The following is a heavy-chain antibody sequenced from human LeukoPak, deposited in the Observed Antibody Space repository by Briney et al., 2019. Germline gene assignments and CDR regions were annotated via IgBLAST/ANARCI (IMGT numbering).Heavy chain of an antibody. D-gene: IGHD3-3*01. CDR3: ARVWYDFWSGYYNNWFDP. Sequence: GGSLRLSCAASGFTFSSYSMNWVRQAPGKGLEWVSSISSSSSYIYYADSVKGRFTISRDNAKNSLYLQMNSLRAEDTAVYYCARVWYDFWSGYYNNWFDPWGQGTLVTVSS. CDR2: ISSSSSYI. V-gene: IGHV3-21*01. CDR1: GFTFSSYS. J-gene: IGHJ5*02.